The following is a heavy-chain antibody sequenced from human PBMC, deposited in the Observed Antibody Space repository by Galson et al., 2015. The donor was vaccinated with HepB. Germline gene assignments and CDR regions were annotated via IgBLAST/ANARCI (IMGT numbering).Heavy chain of an antibody. CDR3: AGVGASYDY. V-gene: IGHV3-7*01. Sequence: SLRLSCAASGFTFSNYWMSWVRQAPGKGLEWVASIKQDGSEKYYVDSAKGRFTISRDNAKNSLYLQMTSVRAEDTAVYYCAGVGASYDYWGQGTLVTVSS. CDR2: IKQDGSEK. D-gene: IGHD1-26*01. CDR1: GFTFSNYW. J-gene: IGHJ4*02.